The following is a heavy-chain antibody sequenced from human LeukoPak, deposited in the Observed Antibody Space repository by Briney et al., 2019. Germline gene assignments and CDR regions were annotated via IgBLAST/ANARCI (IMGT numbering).Heavy chain of an antibody. J-gene: IGHJ4*02. CDR1: GFTVSSNY. Sequence: GGSLRLSCAASGFTVSSNYMSWVRQAPGKGLEWVSVIYSGGSTYYADSVKGRITISRDNSKNTLYLQMNSLRAEDTAVYYCASSSFRGSSIDYWGQGTLVTVSS. D-gene: IGHD6-6*01. CDR2: IYSGGST. CDR3: ASSSFRGSSIDY. V-gene: IGHV3-53*01.